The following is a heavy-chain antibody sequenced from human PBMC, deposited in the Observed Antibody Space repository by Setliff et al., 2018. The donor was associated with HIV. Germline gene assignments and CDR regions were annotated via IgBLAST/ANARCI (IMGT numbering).Heavy chain of an antibody. CDR2: ISRSSDDI. Sequence: GGSLRLSCVGSGFIFSGYSMNWVRQAPGKGLERVSSISRSSDDIKYADSVKGRFTISRDNAKYSLFLQMNSLRAEDTAVYYCVRDYRWLNWFFDLWGRGTLVTVSS. CDR1: GFIFSGYS. V-gene: IGHV3-21*01. CDR3: VRDYRWLNWFFDL. D-gene: IGHD5-12*01. J-gene: IGHJ2*01.